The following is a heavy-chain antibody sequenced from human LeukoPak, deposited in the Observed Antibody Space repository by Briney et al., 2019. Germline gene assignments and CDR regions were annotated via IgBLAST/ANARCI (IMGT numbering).Heavy chain of an antibody. V-gene: IGHV1-18*01. D-gene: IGHD2/OR15-2a*01. J-gene: IGHJ5*02. CDR3: ARGGIDIVTVPVSNWFDP. Sequence: ASVKISCKASGYSFINYGITWVRQAPGQGLEWMGWSSPYNGKTNYAQKFQGRVTMTTDTSTNTAYMELRSLQSDDPAVYYCARGGIDIVTVPVSNWFDPWGQGALVTVFS. CDR2: SSPYNGKT. CDR1: GYSFINYG.